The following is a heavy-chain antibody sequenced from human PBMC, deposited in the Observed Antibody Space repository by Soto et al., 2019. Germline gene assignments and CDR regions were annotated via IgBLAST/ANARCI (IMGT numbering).Heavy chain of an antibody. V-gene: IGHV1-69*01. Sequence: QVQLMQSGAEVRKAGSSVRVSCKASGDTYNNYAFNWVRQAPGQGLEWMGGIFPFIKTANYAQKFQGRVTITAEDSTSTVYMDLISLRSEDTAVYYCARGGYSSSYRFDHWGQGTLVTVSS. CDR2: IFPFIKTA. CDR1: GDTYNNYA. J-gene: IGHJ4*02. D-gene: IGHD6-13*01. CDR3: ARGGYSSSYRFDH.